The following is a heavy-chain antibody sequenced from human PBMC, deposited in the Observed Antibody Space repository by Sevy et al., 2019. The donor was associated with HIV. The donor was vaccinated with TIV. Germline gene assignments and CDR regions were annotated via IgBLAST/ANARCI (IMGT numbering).Heavy chain of an antibody. Sequence: GGSLRLSCAASGFAFKDYSMSWIRQAPGKGLEWVATLSFGCGQINYADSVKGRFTISRDNSKNSFYLQMDNLRVEDTALYYCAREGCSRPHDYWGQGTRVTVFS. V-gene: IGHV3-23*01. J-gene: IGHJ4*02. D-gene: IGHD2-2*01. CDR3: AREGCSRPHDY. CDR2: LSFGCGQI. CDR1: GFAFKDYS.